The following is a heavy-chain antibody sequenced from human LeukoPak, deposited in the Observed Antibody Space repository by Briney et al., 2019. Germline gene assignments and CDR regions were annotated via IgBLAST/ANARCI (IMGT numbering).Heavy chain of an antibody. Sequence: SETLSLTCTVSGGSISSYYWSWIRQPPGKGLEWIGYIYYSGSTNYNPSLKSRVTISVDTSKNQFSLKLSSVTAADTAVYYCARDRRITMIRGVIIDKPVGFDPWGQGTLVTVSS. V-gene: IGHV4-59*01. CDR2: IYYSGST. J-gene: IGHJ5*02. CDR1: GGSISSYY. CDR3: ARDRRITMIRGVIIDKPVGFDP. D-gene: IGHD3-10*01.